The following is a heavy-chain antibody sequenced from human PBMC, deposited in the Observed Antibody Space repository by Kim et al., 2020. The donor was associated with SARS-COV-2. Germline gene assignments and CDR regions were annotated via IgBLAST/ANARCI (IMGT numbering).Heavy chain of an antibody. V-gene: IGHV4-59*01. CDR1: GGSISSYY. J-gene: IGHJ4*02. CDR2: IYYSGSA. CDR3: ARAPRYYISARD. Sequence: SETLSLTCTVSGGSISSYYWSWIRQPPGKGLEWIGYIYYSGSADYNPSLKSRVTISVDTSRNQFSLRLSSVTAADTAVYYCARAPRYYISARDRVLGTL. D-gene: IGHD1-26*01.